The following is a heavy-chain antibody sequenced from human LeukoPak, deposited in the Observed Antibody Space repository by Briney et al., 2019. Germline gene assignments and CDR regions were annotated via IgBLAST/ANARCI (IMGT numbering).Heavy chain of an antibody. D-gene: IGHD3-10*01. CDR1: GGTFSSYA. Sequence: SVKVSCKASGGTFSSYAISWVRQAPGQGLEWMGGIIPIFGTANYAQKFQGRVTITADESTSTAYMELSSLRSEDTAVYYCARLGLLWFGEDYWGQGTLVTVSS. CDR3: ARLGLLWFGEDY. V-gene: IGHV1-69*01. J-gene: IGHJ4*02. CDR2: IIPIFGTA.